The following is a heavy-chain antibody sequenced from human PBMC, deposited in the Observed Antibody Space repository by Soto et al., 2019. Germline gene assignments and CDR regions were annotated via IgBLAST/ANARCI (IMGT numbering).Heavy chain of an antibody. J-gene: IGHJ6*03. D-gene: IGHD3-3*01. V-gene: IGHV1-3*01. CDR2: INAGNGNT. CDR3: AGVGLWSGLYYYYYMDV. Sequence: GASVKVSCKASGYTFTRYAMHWVRQAPAQRLEWMGWINAGNGNTKYSQKFQGRVTITRDTSASTAYMELSSLRSEDTAVYYCAGVGLWSGLYYYYYMDVWGKGTKVTVSS. CDR1: GYTFTRYA.